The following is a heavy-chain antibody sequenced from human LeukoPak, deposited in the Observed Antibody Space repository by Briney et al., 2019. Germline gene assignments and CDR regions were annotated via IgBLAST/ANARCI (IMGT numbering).Heavy chain of an antibody. V-gene: IGHV3-30*04. J-gene: IGHJ3*02. Sequence: GRSLRLSCAASGFTFSSYAMHWVRQAPGKGLEWVAAISYDGSNKYYADSVKGRFTISRDNSKNTLYLQMNSLRAEDTAVYYCARGYSYGRGAFDIWGQGTMVTVSS. D-gene: IGHD5-18*01. CDR1: GFTFSSYA. CDR3: ARGYSYGRGAFDI. CDR2: ISYDGSNK.